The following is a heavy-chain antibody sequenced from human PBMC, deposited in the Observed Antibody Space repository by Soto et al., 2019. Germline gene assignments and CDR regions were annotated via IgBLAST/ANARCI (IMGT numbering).Heavy chain of an antibody. CDR3: ARTLGYCSSTSCRMHYYYDYGMDV. Sequence: PAGTLSLTCTVSGGSISSCSYYWGWIRQRPGQGLVWIGSSYYSGSAYYNPSLKSRVTISVDTSKNQFSLKLSSVTAADTAVYYCARTLGYCSSTSCRMHYYYDYGMDVWGQGTTVTVSS. CDR2: SYYSGSA. CDR1: GGSISSCSYY. J-gene: IGHJ6*02. V-gene: IGHV4-39*01. D-gene: IGHD2-2*01.